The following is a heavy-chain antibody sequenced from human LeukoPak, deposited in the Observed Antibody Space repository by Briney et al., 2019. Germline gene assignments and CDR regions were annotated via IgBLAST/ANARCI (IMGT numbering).Heavy chain of an antibody. CDR2: INTNTGNP. J-gene: IGHJ4*02. CDR3: ARRGPEGYSYELDY. V-gene: IGHV7-4-1*02. D-gene: IGHD5-18*01. Sequence: ASVTVSCKASGYTFTSYAMNWVRQAPGQGLEWMGWINTNTGNPTYAQGFTGRFVFSLDTSVSTAYLQISSLKAEDTAVYYCARRGPEGYSYELDYWGQGTLVTVSS. CDR1: GYTFTSYA.